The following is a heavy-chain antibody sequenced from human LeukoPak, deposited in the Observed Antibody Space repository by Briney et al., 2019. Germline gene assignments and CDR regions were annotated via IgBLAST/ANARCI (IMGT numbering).Heavy chain of an antibody. D-gene: IGHD3-9*01. CDR2: IYYSGST. J-gene: IGHJ5*02. Sequence: SETLSLTCTVSGGSISSYYWSWIRQPPGKGLEWIGNIYYSGSTNYNPSLKSRVTISVDTSKNQFSLKLSSVTAADTAVYYCARDQYFDWSNWFDPWGQGTLVTVSS. V-gene: IGHV4-59*01. CDR3: ARDQYFDWSNWFDP. CDR1: GGSISSYY.